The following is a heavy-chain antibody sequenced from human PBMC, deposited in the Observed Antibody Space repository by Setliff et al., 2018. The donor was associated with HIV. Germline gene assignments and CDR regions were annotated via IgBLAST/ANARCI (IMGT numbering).Heavy chain of an antibody. CDR3: ARRPVSDTFDV. J-gene: IGHJ3*01. V-gene: IGHV5-51*01. Sequence: GESLKISCKGSGHRFTNYWIAWVRQMPGKGLEWMGIIYPGDSETRYSPSFQGQVTISADWSITTAFLQWNSLKASDTAMYYCARRPVSDTFDVWGQGTMVTVSS. CDR2: IYPGDSET. CDR1: GHRFTNYW.